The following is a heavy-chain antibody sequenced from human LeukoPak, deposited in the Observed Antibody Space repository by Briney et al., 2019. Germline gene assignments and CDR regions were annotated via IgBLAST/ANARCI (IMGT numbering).Heavy chain of an antibody. CDR2: ISYSGSA. CDR1: NGSISSGDYY. J-gene: IGHJ4*02. Sequence: PSETLSLTYTVSNGSISSGDYYWSWIRQPPGKGLEWIGYISYSGSAFYNPSLKSRLTMSVDTSKNQFSLILNSMTAADTAVYYCARVTGFTYGFQFDFWGQGAQVIVSS. CDR3: ARVTGFTYGFQFDF. D-gene: IGHD5-18*01. V-gene: IGHV4-30-4*01.